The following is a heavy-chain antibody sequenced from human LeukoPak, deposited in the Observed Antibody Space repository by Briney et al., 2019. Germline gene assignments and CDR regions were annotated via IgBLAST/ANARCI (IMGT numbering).Heavy chain of an antibody. CDR3: ARGDYYAGGGRNWFDP. V-gene: IGHV3-23*01. CDR2: ISGSGAST. D-gene: IGHD1-26*01. J-gene: IGHJ5*02. CDR1: GFTFSSYA. Sequence: GGSLRISCAASGFTFSSYAMSWVRQAPGKGLEWVSAISGSGASTHSADSVKGRFTISRDNSKNTLYLQMNSLRAEDTAVYYCARGDYYAGGGRNWFDPWSQGTLVTVSS.